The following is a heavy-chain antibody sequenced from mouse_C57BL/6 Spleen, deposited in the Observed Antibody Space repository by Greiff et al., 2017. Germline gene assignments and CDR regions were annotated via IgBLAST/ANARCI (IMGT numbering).Heavy chain of an antibody. CDR3: ARIDYGNYDYAMDY. V-gene: IGHV1-82*01. D-gene: IGHD2-1*01. J-gene: IGHJ4*01. CDR2: IYPGDGDT. CDR1: GYAFSSSW. Sequence: QVQLQQSGPELVKPGASVKISCKASGYAFSSSWMNWVKQRPGKGLEWIGRIYPGDGDTNYNGKFKGKATLTADKSSSTAYMQLSSLTSEDSAVYFCARIDYGNYDYAMDYWGQGTSVTVSS.